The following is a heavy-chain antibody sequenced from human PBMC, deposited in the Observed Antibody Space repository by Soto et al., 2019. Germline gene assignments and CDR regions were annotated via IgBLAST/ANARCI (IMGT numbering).Heavy chain of an antibody. CDR1: GYTFTSYG. Sequence: ASVKVSCKASGYTFTSYGISWVRQAPGQGLEWMGWISAYNGNTNYAQKLQGRVTMTTDTSTSTAYMELRSLRSDDTAVYYGASLNNGGEGMNYYYYMDVWGKGTTVTVSS. V-gene: IGHV1-18*01. CDR2: ISAYNGNT. D-gene: IGHD1-20*01. CDR3: ASLNNGGEGMNYYYYMDV. J-gene: IGHJ6*03.